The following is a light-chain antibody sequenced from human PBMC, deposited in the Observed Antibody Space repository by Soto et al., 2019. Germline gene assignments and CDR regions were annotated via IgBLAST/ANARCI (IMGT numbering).Light chain of an antibody. CDR1: SSDVGSYNL. V-gene: IGLV2-23*02. Sequence: QSVLTQPASVSGSPGQSITISCTGTSSDVGSYNLVSWYQQHPGKAPKLMIYEVSKRPSGVSNRFSGSKFGNTASLTISGLQAEDEADYYCCSYAGSSTPVVFGGGTQLTVL. CDR2: EVS. CDR3: CSYAGSSTPVV. J-gene: IGLJ2*01.